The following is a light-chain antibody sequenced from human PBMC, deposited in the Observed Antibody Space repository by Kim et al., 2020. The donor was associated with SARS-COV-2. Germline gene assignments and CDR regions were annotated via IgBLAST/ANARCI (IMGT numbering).Light chain of an antibody. V-gene: IGKV1-33*01. J-gene: IGKJ4*01. Sequence: SVGDRVTITCQASQDISNYLNWYQQKPGKAPKLLIYDASNLETGVPSRFSGSGSGTDFTFTISSLQPEDIATYYCQQYDNLPSLTFGGGTKVDIK. CDR2: DAS. CDR1: QDISNY. CDR3: QQYDNLPSLT.